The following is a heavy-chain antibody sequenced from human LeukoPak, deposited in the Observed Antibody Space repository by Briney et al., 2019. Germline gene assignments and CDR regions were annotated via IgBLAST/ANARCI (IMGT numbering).Heavy chain of an antibody. D-gene: IGHD2-21*02. J-gene: IGHJ6*02. Sequence: PGRPLRLSCAASGFTFSSYAMHWVRQAPGKGLEWVAVISYDGSNKYYADSVKGRFTISRDNSKNTLYLQMNSLRAEDTAVYYCARADCGGDCYPKFYYYYGMDVWGQGTTVTVSS. CDR3: ARADCGGDCYPKFYYYYGMDV. V-gene: IGHV3-30*04. CDR2: ISYDGSNK. CDR1: GFTFSSYA.